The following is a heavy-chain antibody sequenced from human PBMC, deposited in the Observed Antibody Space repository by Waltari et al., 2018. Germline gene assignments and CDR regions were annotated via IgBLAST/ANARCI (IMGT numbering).Heavy chain of an antibody. D-gene: IGHD6-19*01. J-gene: IGHJ4*02. V-gene: IGHV4-38-2*01. CDR2: IYHSGST. Sequence: QVQLQESGPGLVKPSETLSLTCAVSGYSISSGYYWGWIRQPPGKGLEWIGSIYHSGSTYYNPPLKSRVTISVDTSKNQFSLKLSSVTAADTAVYYCARYYSGVAAPFDYWGQGTLVTVSS. CDR3: ARYYSGVAAPFDY. CDR1: GYSISSGYY.